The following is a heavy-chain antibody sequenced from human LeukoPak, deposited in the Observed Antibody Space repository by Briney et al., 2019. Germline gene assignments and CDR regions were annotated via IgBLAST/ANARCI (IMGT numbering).Heavy chain of an antibody. CDR1: GGSFSGYY. CDR3: ARTRFNYYYYYMDV. D-gene: IGHD5-24*01. Sequence: WETLSLTCAVYGGSFSGYYWSWIRQPPGKGLEWIGEINHSGSTNYNPSLKSRVTISVDTSKNQFSMKLSSVTAADTAVYYCARTRFNYYYYYMDVWGKGTTVTVSS. V-gene: IGHV4-34*01. CDR2: INHSGST. J-gene: IGHJ6*03.